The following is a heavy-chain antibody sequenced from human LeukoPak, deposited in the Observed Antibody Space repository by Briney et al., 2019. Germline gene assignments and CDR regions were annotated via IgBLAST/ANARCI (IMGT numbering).Heavy chain of an antibody. CDR2: IYHSGST. CDR3: ARMYSSSDPYGVDV. D-gene: IGHD6-6*01. CDR1: GGSISSSNW. V-gene: IGHV4-4*02. J-gene: IGHJ6*02. Sequence: PSETLSLTCAVSGGSISSSNWWSWVRQPPGKGLEWIGEIYHSGSTNYNPSLKSRVTISVDKSKNQFSLKLSSVTAADTAVYYCARMYSSSDPYGVDVWGQGTTVTVSS.